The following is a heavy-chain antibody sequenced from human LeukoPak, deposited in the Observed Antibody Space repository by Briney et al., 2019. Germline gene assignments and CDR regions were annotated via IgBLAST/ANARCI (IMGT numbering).Heavy chain of an antibody. Sequence: GGSLRLSWVTSGFIFSKHWMSWVRQAPGKGLEWVANIKEDGSEKYYVDSVKGRFTISRDNVKNSLCLQMNGLRVEDTAVYYCATYGVMVEATDYWGQGTLVTVSS. D-gene: IGHD2-15*01. V-gene: IGHV3-7*01. CDR1: GFIFSKHW. J-gene: IGHJ4*02. CDR3: ATYGVMVEATDY. CDR2: IKEDGSEK.